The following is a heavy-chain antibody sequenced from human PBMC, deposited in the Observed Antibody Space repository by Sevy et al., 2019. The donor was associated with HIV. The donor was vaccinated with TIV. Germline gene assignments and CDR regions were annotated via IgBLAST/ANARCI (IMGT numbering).Heavy chain of an antibody. CDR1: GYTFASNG. CDR2: IGIYNGNA. CDR3: ARVPTYYYGSATYFDY. J-gene: IGHJ4*02. Sequence: ASVKVSCKASGYTFASNGISWVRQAPGQGREWMGWIGIYNGNAKSAQKFQGRVTMTTDTSTSKAYMELGSLRPDDTAAYYCARVPTYYYGSATYFDYWGQGTLVTVSS. D-gene: IGHD3-10*01. V-gene: IGHV1-18*01.